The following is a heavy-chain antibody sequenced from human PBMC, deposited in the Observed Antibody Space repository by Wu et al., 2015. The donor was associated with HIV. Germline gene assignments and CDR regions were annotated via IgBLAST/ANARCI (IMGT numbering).Heavy chain of an antibody. Sequence: QVQLVQSGAEVKKPGSSVRVSCKASGGIFSKYDINWVRQAPGQGLEWMGGTTPMFGTTNYALKFQGRVTITSDVYTGTVYMELSSLRSEDTAIYYCARELEDPAIMVRAGFDPWGQGTLVTVSS. CDR1: GGIFSKYD. CDR3: ARELEDPAIMVRAGFDP. D-gene: IGHD3-10*01. V-gene: IGHV1-69*05. J-gene: IGHJ5*02. CDR2: TTPMFGTT.